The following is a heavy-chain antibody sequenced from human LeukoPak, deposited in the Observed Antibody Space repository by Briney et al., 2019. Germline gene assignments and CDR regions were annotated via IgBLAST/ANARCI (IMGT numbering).Heavy chain of an antibody. D-gene: IGHD3-16*01. Sequence: SVKVSCKASGGTFSSYAISWVRQAPGQGLEWMGGIIPIFGTANYAQKFQGRVTITADESTSTAYMELSSLRSEDTAVYYCATDWGRRVVLGDAFDIWGQGTMVTVSS. CDR1: GGTFSSYA. V-gene: IGHV1-69*13. CDR3: ATDWGRRVVLGDAFDI. CDR2: IIPIFGTA. J-gene: IGHJ3*02.